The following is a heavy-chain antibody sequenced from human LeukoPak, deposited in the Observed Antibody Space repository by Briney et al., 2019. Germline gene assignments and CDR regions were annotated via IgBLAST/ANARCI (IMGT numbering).Heavy chain of an antibody. CDR2: ISSRSSAI. J-gene: IGHJ3*02. Sequence: GGSLRLSCAASGFTFSSYSMNWVRQAPGKGLEWVSYISSRSSAIYYADSVKGRFTISRDNAKNSLYLQMNSLRAEDTAVYYCAREWELLLAAFDIWGQGTMVTVSS. D-gene: IGHD1-26*01. CDR1: GFTFSSYS. CDR3: AREWELLLAAFDI. V-gene: IGHV3-48*01.